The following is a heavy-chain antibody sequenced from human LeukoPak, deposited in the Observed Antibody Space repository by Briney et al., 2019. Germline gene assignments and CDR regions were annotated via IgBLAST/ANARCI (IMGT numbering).Heavy chain of an antibody. CDR1: GFIFSDYP. V-gene: IGHV3-23*01. CDR3: SKGGYATYLGP. D-gene: IGHD2-15*01. CDR2: IRKNGGDT. Sequence: GGSLRLPCTASGFIFSDYPMTWVRQAPGKGLEWVSTIRKNGGDTYYADSVKGRFTISRDNSKNTVFLEMNSLRAEDTAVYYCSKGGYATYLGPWGQGILVTVSS. J-gene: IGHJ5*02.